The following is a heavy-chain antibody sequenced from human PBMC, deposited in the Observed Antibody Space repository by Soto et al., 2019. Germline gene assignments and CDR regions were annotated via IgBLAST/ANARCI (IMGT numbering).Heavy chain of an antibody. CDR1: GFSLSTSGVG. CDR3: AHSPYSSSSYYFDS. J-gene: IGHJ4*02. Sequence: QITLKESDPTLVKPTQTLTLTCTFSGFSLSTSGVGVGWIRPPPGKALEWLALIYWDDDKRDSQPLKNRLTLTKETSKNQVVLRMTNMDPVDTATYYCAHSPYSSSSYYFDSWGQGTLVTVSS. CDR2: IYWDDDK. D-gene: IGHD6-6*01. V-gene: IGHV2-5*02.